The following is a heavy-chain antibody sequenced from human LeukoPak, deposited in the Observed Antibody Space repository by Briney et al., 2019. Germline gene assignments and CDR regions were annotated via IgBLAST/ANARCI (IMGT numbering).Heavy chain of an antibody. Sequence: GGSLRLSCAASGFTFSSYGMHWVRQAPGKGLEWVAVISYDGSNKYYADSVKGRFTISRDNAKNSLYLQMNSLRAEDTAVYYCARKGWRDGYAFDIWGQGTMVTVSS. V-gene: IGHV3-30*03. J-gene: IGHJ3*02. CDR2: ISYDGSNK. CDR3: ARKGWRDGYAFDI. CDR1: GFTFSSYG. D-gene: IGHD5-24*01.